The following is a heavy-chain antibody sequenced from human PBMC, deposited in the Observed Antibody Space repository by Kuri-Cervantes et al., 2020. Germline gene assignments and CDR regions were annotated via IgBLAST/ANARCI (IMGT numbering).Heavy chain of an antibody. J-gene: IGHJ4*02. V-gene: IGHV3-19*01. CDR1: GFTFSNSD. D-gene: IGHD1-26*01. CDR3: ARGRPSGSYYAALY. Sequence: GESLKISCAASGFTFSNSDMNWVRQAPGKGLECVSGVSWNGSRTHYADSVKGRFTISRDNSKNTLYLQMNSLRAEDTAVYYCARGRPSGSYYAALYWGQGTLVTVSS. CDR2: VSWNGSRT.